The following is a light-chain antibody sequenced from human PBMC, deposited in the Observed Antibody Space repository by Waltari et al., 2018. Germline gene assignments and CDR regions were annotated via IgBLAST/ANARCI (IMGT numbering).Light chain of an antibody. Sequence: EIVLTQSPGTLSLSPGERATLPCRASQSVSSTLAWYQQKPGQAPRLLIYGASSRATGIPDRFSGSGSGTDFSLTISRLEPEDFAVYYCQHYVRLPATFGQGTKVEIK. CDR1: QSVSST. CDR2: GAS. CDR3: QHYVRLPAT. V-gene: IGKV3-20*01. J-gene: IGKJ1*01.